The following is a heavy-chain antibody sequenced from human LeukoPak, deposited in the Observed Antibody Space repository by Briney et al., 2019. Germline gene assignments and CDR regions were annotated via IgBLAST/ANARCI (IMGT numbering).Heavy chain of an antibody. J-gene: IGHJ4*02. CDR3: ARAWGHSSGWYRNRGFDY. V-gene: IGHV1-18*01. CDR1: GYTFTSNG. Sequence: ASLKVSCKASGYTFTSNGISWVRQAPGQGLEWMGWISAYNGNTNYAQKLQGRVTMTTDTSTSTAYMELRSLRSDDTAVYYCARAWGHSSGWYRNRGFDYWGQGTLVTVSS. CDR2: ISAYNGNT. D-gene: IGHD6-19*01.